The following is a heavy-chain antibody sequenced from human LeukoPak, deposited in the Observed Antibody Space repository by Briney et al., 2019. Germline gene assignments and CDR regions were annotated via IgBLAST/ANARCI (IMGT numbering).Heavy chain of an antibody. CDR2: ISYDGSNK. CDR1: GFTFSSYA. CDR3: ARDVIYDSEIYSYGDC. V-gene: IGHV3-30*04. D-gene: IGHD3-16*01. Sequence: GGSLRLSCAASGFTFSSYAIHWVRQAPGKGLEWVALISYDGSNKYYADSVKGRFTISRDKSKNTLYLQMNSLRAEDTAVYYCARDVIYDSEIYSYGDCLGQGTLVTVSS. J-gene: IGHJ4*02.